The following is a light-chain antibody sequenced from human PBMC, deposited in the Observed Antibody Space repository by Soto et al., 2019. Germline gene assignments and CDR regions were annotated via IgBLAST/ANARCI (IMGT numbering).Light chain of an antibody. CDR3: MQALQTPIT. Sequence: DIVMTQSPLSLPVTPGEPASISCRSSQSLLHSNGKKYMDWYLQKPGQSPQLLIYLGSNRASGVPDRFSASGSGKDFTLKISRVEAEDVGVYYCMQALQTPITFGQGTRLEIK. CDR2: LGS. CDR1: QSLLHSNGKKY. J-gene: IGKJ5*01. V-gene: IGKV2-28*01.